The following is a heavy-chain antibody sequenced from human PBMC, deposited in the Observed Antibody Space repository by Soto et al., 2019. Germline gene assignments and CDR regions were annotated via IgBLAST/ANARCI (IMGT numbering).Heavy chain of an antibody. CDR2: LIPMSDTT. V-gene: IGHV1-69*01. Sequence: QVQLVQSGAEVKKPGSSVKVSCKASGGTFSSYAISWVRQAPGQGLEWMGGLIPMSDTTNYAQKFQGRVTITADESTSTAYMELSSPRSEDTAVYYCARSQGSSTSLEIYYYYYYGMDVWGQGTTVTVSS. D-gene: IGHD2-2*01. J-gene: IGHJ6*02. CDR1: GGTFSSYA. CDR3: ARSQGSSTSLEIYYYYYYGMDV.